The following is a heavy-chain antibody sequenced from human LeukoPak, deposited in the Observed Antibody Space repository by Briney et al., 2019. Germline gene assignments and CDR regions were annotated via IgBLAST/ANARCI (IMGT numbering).Heavy chain of an antibody. CDR1: GFTFSSYG. Sequence: GGSLRLSCAASGFTFSSYGMHWVRQAPGKGLEWVAVISYDGSNKYYADSVKGRFTISRDNSKNTLYLQMNSLRAEDTAVYYCAKDPIAAAGIRGWFDPWGQGTLVTVSS. D-gene: IGHD6-13*01. CDR3: AKDPIAAAGIRGWFDP. V-gene: IGHV3-30*18. CDR2: ISYDGSNK. J-gene: IGHJ5*02.